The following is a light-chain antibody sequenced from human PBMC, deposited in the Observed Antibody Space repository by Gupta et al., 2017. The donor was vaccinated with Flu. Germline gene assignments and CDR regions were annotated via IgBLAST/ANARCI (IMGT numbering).Light chain of an antibody. CDR2: GNS. CDR1: ISNIGAGFD. J-gene: IGLJ3*02. Sequence: SALPQPPSVSWAPGQRVIISCTGSISNIGAGFDVHWYQQLPGTAPQLLIHGNSTRPSGVPDRFSGSKSGTSASLANTGLQAEDEADYYCQSYDSSRSSWVFGGGTKLTVL. V-gene: IGLV1-40*01. CDR3: QSYDSSRSSWV.